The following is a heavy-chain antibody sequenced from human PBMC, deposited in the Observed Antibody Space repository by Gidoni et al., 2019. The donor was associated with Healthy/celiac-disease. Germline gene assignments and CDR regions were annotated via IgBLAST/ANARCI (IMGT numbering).Heavy chain of an antibody. D-gene: IGHD6-13*01. V-gene: IGHV1-8*01. J-gene: IGHJ5*02. CDR2: MNPNSGNT. Sequence: SVKVSCKASGYTFTSYDINWVRQATGQGLEWMGWMNPNSGNTGYAQKFQGRVTMTRNTSISTAYMELSSLRSEDTAVYYCARTGYMSSWFHWFDPWGQGTLVTVSS. CDR3: ARTGYMSSWFHWFDP. CDR1: GYTFTSYD.